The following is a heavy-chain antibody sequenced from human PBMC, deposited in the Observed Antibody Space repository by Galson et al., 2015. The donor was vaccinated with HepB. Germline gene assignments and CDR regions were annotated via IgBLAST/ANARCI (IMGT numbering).Heavy chain of an antibody. CDR1: GFSFREHG. V-gene: IGHV3-30*18. CDR3: AKQGPGTIDI. Sequence: SLRLSCAASGFSFREHGMQWVRQSPGKGLEWVTLMSYDGSAKYYSDSVKGRFTISRDNSKNTLYLHINSLRDEDTAVYYCAKQGPGTIDIWGQGTMVTVSS. J-gene: IGHJ3*02. D-gene: IGHD2-8*01. CDR2: MSYDGSAK.